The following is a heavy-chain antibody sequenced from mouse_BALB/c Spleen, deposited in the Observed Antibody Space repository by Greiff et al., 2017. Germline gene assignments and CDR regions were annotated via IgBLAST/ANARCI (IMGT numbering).Heavy chain of an antibody. J-gene: IGHJ4*01. D-gene: IGHD2-1*01. CDR3: ARKGYGNPYAMDY. CDR2: IYPGNVNT. CDR1: GYTFTSYY. V-gene: IGHV1S56*01. Sequence: QVQLQQSGPELVKPGASVRISCKASGYTFTSYYIHWVKQRPGQGLEWIGWIYPGNVNTKYNEKFKGKATLTADKSSSTAYMQLSSLTSEDSAVYFCARKGYGNPYAMDYWGQGTSVTVSS.